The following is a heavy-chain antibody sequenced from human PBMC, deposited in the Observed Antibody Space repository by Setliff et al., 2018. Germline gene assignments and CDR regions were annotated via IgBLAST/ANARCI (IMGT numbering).Heavy chain of an antibody. V-gene: IGHV1-3*01. J-gene: IGHJ4*02. Sequence: ASVTVSCKASGYSLTHFAIHWMRQAPGQSLEWMGWINGVNGNTKYSQHFQGRVTFTSDTSANTAFMELSSLRSEDSSMYYCARGQTVGPNSGKDYWGQGTLVTVSS. CDR1: GYSLTHFA. D-gene: IGHD1-26*01. CDR2: INGVNGNT. CDR3: ARGQTVGPNSGKDY.